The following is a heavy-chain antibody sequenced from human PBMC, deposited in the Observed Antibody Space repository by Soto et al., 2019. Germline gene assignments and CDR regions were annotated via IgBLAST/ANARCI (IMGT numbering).Heavy chain of an antibody. CDR2: ISAYNGNT. CDR1: GYTFTSYG. J-gene: IGHJ6*03. V-gene: IGHV1-18*01. CDR3: ARQVWFGELLPYYYYYYMDV. Sequence: QVPLVQSGAEVKKPGASVKVSCKASGYTFTSYGISWVRQAPGQGLEWMGWISAYNGNTNYAQKLQGRVTMTTDTSTSTAYMELRSLRSDDTAVYYCARQVWFGELLPYYYYYYMDVWGKGTTVTVSS. D-gene: IGHD3-10*01.